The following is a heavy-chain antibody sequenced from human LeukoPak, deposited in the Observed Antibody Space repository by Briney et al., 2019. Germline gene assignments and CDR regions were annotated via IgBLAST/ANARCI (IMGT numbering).Heavy chain of an antibody. D-gene: IGHD3-10*01. CDR3: AKDLNRGFGELFNWFDP. CDR2: ISGSGGST. CDR1: GFTFSNYA. V-gene: IGHV3-23*01. J-gene: IGHJ5*02. Sequence: GGSLRLSCAASGFTFSNYAMNWVRQAPGKGLEWVSAISGSGGSTYYADSVKGRFTISRDNSKNTLYLQMNSLRAEDTAVYYCAKDLNRGFGELFNWFDPWGQGTLVTVSS.